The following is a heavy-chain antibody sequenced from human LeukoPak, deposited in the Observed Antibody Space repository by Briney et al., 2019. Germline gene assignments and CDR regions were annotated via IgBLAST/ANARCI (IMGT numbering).Heavy chain of an antibody. CDR2: IIPILGIA. Sequence: SVKVSCKASGYTLSSYDINWVRQAPGQGLEWKGTIIPILGIANYAQKFQGRVTITADKSTSTAYMELSSLRSEDTAVYYCARVLGKWELHRYDAFDIWGQGTMVTVSS. CDR3: ARVLGKWELHRYDAFDI. V-gene: IGHV1-69*04. CDR1: GYTLSSYD. D-gene: IGHD1-26*01. J-gene: IGHJ3*02.